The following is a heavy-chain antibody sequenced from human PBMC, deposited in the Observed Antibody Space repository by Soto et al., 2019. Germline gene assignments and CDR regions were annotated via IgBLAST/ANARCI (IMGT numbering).Heavy chain of an antibody. CDR1: GGSISSSSYY. V-gene: IGHV4-39*02. J-gene: IGHJ4*02. D-gene: IGHD3-22*01. CDR3: ARDQHRYYYDSSGYFDY. Sequence: SETLSLTCTVSGGSISSSSYYWGWIRQPPGKGLEWIGSIYYSGSTYYNPSLKSRVTISVDTSKNQFSLKLSSVTAADTAVYYCARDQHRYYYDSSGYFDYWGQGTLVTVSS. CDR2: IYYSGST.